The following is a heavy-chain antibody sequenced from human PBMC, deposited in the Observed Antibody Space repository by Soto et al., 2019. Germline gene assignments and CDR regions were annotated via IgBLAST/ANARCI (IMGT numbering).Heavy chain of an antibody. J-gene: IGHJ4*02. V-gene: IGHV1-2*02. Sequence: ASVKVSCKASGYDFTAYYLHWVRQAPGQGLEWMGWINPNSGATNYAQMLQARVTMTRDTSMTTVYMELRGLTSVDTAIYLCAWANSATLDEWGQGTLVNV. CDR3: AWANSATLDE. D-gene: IGHD1-1*01. CDR1: GYDFTAYY. CDR2: INPNSGAT.